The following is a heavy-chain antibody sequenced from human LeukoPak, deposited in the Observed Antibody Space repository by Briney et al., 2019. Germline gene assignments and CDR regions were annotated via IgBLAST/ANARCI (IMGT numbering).Heavy chain of an antibody. Sequence: ASVKVSCKASGYTFTSYYMHWVRQAPGQGLEWMGIINPSGGSTSYAQKFQGRVTMTRNTSITTAYMELSSLRSEDTAVYYCARAPPEKYYYDTSGYYYRHYYYYMDVWGKGTTVTISS. CDR3: ARAPPEKYYYDTSGYYYRHYYYYMDV. CDR2: INPSGGST. D-gene: IGHD3-22*01. CDR1: GYTFTSYY. V-gene: IGHV1-46*01. J-gene: IGHJ6*03.